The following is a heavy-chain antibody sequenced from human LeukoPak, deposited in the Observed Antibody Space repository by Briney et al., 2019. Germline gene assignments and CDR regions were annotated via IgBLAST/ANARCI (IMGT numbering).Heavy chain of an antibody. V-gene: IGHV3-30*18. CDR3: AKEGYCGGDCLEYFQH. Sequence: GRSRRLSCAASGFTFSSYGMHWVRQAPGKGLEWVAVISYDGSNKYYANSVKGRFTISRDNSKNTLYLQLNSLRAEDTAVYYCAKEGYCGGDCLEYFQHWGQGTLVTVSS. J-gene: IGHJ1*01. CDR2: ISYDGSNK. CDR1: GFTFSSYG. D-gene: IGHD2-21*02.